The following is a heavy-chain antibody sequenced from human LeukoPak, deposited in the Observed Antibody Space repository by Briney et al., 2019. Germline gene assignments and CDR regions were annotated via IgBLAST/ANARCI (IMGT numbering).Heavy chain of an antibody. V-gene: IGHV3-15*07. CDR2: IETKAHGGTT. Sequence: GGSLRLSCAASTYIFSDAWMNWVRQDPGKGLEWVGRIETKAHGGTTNYAAPVKGRFTISRDDSKNTLYLQMNSLNTEDTATYYCTTDPFYDSAGFAFWGQGTLVTVS. J-gene: IGHJ4*02. CDR1: TYIFSDAW. D-gene: IGHD5/OR15-5a*01. CDR3: TTDPFYDSAGFAF.